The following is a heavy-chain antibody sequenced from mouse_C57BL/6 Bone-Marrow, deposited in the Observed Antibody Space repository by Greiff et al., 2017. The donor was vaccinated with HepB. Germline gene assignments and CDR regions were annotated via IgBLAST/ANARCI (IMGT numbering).Heavy chain of an antibody. CDR3: ARDGSSSFAY. V-gene: IGHV1-18*01. J-gene: IGHJ3*01. D-gene: IGHD1-1*01. CDR2: INPNNGGT. Sequence: EVMLVESGPELVKPGASVKIPCKASGYTFTDYNMDWVKQSHGKSLEWIGDINPNNGGTIYNQKFKGKATLTVDKSSSTAYMELRSLTSEDTAVYYCARDGSSSFAYWGQGTLVTVSA. CDR1: GYTFTDYN.